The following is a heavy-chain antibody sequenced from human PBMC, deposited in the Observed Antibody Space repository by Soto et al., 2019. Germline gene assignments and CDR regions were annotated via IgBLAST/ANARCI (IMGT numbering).Heavy chain of an antibody. CDR1: GYTFTDYD. CDR2: VSPDSGNA. Sequence: QVQVVQSRAEVKKPGTSVKISCKTSGYTFTDYDINWVRQATGQGLEWMGWVSPDSGNAGYAQKFQGKVTMTSDASISTVSMEMSNLQSEDTAVYYCEVTTGYWGQGTTVTVSS. V-gene: IGHV1-8*01. CDR3: EVTTGY. J-gene: IGHJ4*02. D-gene: IGHD2-21*02.